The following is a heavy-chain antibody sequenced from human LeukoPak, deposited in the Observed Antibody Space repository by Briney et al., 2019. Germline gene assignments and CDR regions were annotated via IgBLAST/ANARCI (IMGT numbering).Heavy chain of an antibody. Sequence: GGSLRLSCAASGFIFSSYAMSWVRQAPGKGLEWVSAISGSGGSTYYADSVKGRFTISRDNSKNTLYLQMNSLRAEDTAVYYCAKESGYSYGRNSFDYWGQGTLVTVSS. V-gene: IGHV3-23*01. CDR1: GFIFSSYA. D-gene: IGHD5-18*01. CDR2: ISGSGGST. CDR3: AKESGYSYGRNSFDY. J-gene: IGHJ4*02.